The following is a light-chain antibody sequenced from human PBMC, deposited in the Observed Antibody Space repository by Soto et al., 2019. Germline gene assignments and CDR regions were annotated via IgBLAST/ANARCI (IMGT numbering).Light chain of an antibody. Sequence: EILMTQSPATLSVSPCERATLSFMSSQSVSSKLAWYQQKPGQAPRLLIYGASTRATGIPARFSGSGSGTEFTLTISSLQSEDFAVYYCQQYNNWPPITFGQGTRLEIK. CDR2: GAS. J-gene: IGKJ5*01. CDR1: QSVSSK. CDR3: QQYNNWPPIT. V-gene: IGKV3-15*01.